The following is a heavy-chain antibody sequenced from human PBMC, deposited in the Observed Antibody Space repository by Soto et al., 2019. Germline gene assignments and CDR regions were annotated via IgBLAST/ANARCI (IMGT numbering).Heavy chain of an antibody. Sequence: PGGSLRLSCAASGFTFSSYAMIWVRQAPGKGLEWVSSISDSSSYIYYADSVKGRFTISRDNSKNTLYLQMNSLRAEDTAVYYCAKGGEYFDWLYGAFDIWGQGTMVTVSS. D-gene: IGHD3-9*01. CDR3: AKGGEYFDWLYGAFDI. V-gene: IGHV3-21*01. CDR2: ISDSSSYI. CDR1: GFTFSSYA. J-gene: IGHJ3*02.